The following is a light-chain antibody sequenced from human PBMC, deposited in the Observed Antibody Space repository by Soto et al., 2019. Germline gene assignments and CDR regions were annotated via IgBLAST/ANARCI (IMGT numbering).Light chain of an antibody. CDR3: SSYTSSSTLV. V-gene: IGLV2-14*01. Sequence: QSALTQPASVSGSPGQSITISCTGTSSDVGGYNYVSWYQQHPGKAPKLMIYDVSNRPSGVSNRFSGSKSGNTASLTISGLQAEDEADYYCSSYTSSSTLVFGEGQSSPS. CDR2: DVS. CDR1: SSDVGGYNY. J-gene: IGLJ2*01.